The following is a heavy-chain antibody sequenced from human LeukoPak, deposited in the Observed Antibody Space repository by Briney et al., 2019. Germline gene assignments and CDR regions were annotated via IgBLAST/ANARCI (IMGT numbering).Heavy chain of an antibody. CDR2: IWYDGSNK. CDR3: ARERIAAAGIFDY. Sequence: GGSLRLSCAASGFTFSSYGMHWVRQAPGKGLEGVAVIWYDGSNKYYADSVKGRFTISRDNSKNTLYLQMNSLRAEDTAVYYCARERIAAAGIFDYWGQGTLVTVSS. CDR1: GFTFSSYG. V-gene: IGHV3-33*01. J-gene: IGHJ4*02. D-gene: IGHD6-13*01.